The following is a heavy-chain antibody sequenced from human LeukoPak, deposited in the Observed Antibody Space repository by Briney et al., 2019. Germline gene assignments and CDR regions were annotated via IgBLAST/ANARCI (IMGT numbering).Heavy chain of an antibody. Sequence: SETLSLTCTVSGASISSGGYFWNWIRQPPGKGLEWIGYIYYSRSTSYSPSLKSRLTISVDTSKNQFSLKLSSVTAADTAVYYCARDGYNSGYFDYWGQGTLVTVSS. D-gene: IGHD5-24*01. J-gene: IGHJ4*02. V-gene: IGHV4-30-4*01. CDR1: GASISSGGYF. CDR3: ARDGYNSGYFDY. CDR2: IYYSRST.